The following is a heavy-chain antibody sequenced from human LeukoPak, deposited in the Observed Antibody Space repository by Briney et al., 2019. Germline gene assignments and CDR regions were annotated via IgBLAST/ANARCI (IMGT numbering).Heavy chain of an antibody. D-gene: IGHD2-2*01. CDR2: ISGSGGST. V-gene: IGHV3-23*01. J-gene: IGHJ4*02. Sequence: PGGSLRLSCAASEFTFSSYSMNWVRQAPGKGLEWVSAISGSGGSTYYADSVKGRFTITRDNSKNTLYLQMNSLRAEDTAVYYCAKDPRYCSSTSCSIFTQYYFDYWGQGTLVTVSS. CDR1: EFTFSSYS. CDR3: AKDPRYCSSTSCSIFTQYYFDY.